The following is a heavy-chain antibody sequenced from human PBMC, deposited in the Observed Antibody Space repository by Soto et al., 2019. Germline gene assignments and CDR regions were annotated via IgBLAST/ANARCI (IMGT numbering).Heavy chain of an antibody. V-gene: IGHV3-53*01. Sequence: LRLSCAASGFSVSSNYMTWVRQAPGKGLEWVSVIYSDGNTDYADFVKGRFIISSDSSKNTLHLQMNSLRAEDTAVYYCARVPLFGYGMDVWGQGTTVTVSS. J-gene: IGHJ6*02. CDR1: GFSVSSNY. CDR2: IYSDGNT. D-gene: IGHD3-16*01. CDR3: ARVPLFGYGMDV.